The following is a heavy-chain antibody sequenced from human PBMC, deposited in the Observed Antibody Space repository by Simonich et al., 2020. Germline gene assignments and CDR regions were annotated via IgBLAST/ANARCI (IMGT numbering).Heavy chain of an antibody. Sequence: QVQLVQSGAEVKKPGASVKVSCKASGYTFTSYDINWVRQATGQGVGWMGWTNPNSCNTGYAQKFQGRVTITRNTSISTAYMELSSLRSEDTAVYYCARTYSGSYYYFDYWGQGTLVTVSS. D-gene: IGHD1-26*01. CDR2: TNPNSCNT. CDR1: GYTFTSYD. V-gene: IGHV1-8*03. CDR3: ARTYSGSYYYFDY. J-gene: IGHJ4*02.